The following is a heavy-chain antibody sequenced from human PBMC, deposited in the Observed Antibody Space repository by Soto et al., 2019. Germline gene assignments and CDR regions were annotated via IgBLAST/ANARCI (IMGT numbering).Heavy chain of an antibody. V-gene: IGHV3-13*01. D-gene: IGHD2-8*02. CDR1: GFTFSAYD. CDR3: ARQASYWHGGGGWIDP. J-gene: IGHJ5*02. Sequence: EVQLVESGGGLVKPGGSLRLSCAASGFTFSAYDMHWVRQATGKGLEWVSAIGTQHDTYYPDSVKGRFTISRENAKNSLYLQRNSLRAGDTAVYYCARQASYWHGGGGWIDPWGQGTLVTVSS. CDR2: IGTQHDT.